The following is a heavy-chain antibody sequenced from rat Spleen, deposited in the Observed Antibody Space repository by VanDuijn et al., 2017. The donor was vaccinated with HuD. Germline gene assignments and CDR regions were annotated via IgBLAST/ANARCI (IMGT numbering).Heavy chain of an antibody. D-gene: IGHD1-1*01. CDR1: GFTFSDYY. CDR2: ISYDGSST. V-gene: IGHV5-29*01. CDR3: TRAGYYSGNWFAY. J-gene: IGHJ2*01. Sequence: EVQLVESDGGLVQPGRSLKLSCAASGFTFSDYYMAWVRQAPTKGLEWVATISYDGSSTYYRDSVKGRFTISRDNAKRILSLQRNSLRSEDTATYYCTRAGYYSGNWFAYWGQGVMVTVSS.